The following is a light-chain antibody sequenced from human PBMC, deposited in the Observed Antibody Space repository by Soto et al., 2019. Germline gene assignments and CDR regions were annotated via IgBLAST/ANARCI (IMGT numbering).Light chain of an antibody. V-gene: IGLV2-14*01. Sequence: QSALTRPASVSGSPGQSITISCTGTSGDIGSYTYVSWYQQYPGKAPKLLISEVTNRPSGVSNRFSGSKSGNTASLTISGPQAGDEAHYYCGSYPTNPPPVVFGGGPKVTAL. CDR1: SGDIGSYTY. CDR2: EVT. J-gene: IGLJ2*01. CDR3: GSYPTNPPPVV.